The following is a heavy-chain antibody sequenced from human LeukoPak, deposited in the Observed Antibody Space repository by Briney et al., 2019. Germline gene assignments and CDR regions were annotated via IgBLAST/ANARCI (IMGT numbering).Heavy chain of an antibody. CDR3: ASFPPSTGDFEY. J-gene: IGHJ4*02. CDR2: IYSGGST. D-gene: IGHD2-8*02. CDR1: GFTVSSNY. Sequence: GGSLRLSCAASGFTVSSNYMSWVRQAPGKGLEWVSVIYSGGSTYYADSVKGRFTISRDNSKNTLYLQMNSLRAEDTAVYYCASFPPSTGDFEYWGQGTLVAVSS. V-gene: IGHV3-53*01.